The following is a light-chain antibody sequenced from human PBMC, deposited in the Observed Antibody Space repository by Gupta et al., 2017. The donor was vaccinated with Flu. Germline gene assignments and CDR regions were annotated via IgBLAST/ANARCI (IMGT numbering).Light chain of an antibody. CDR3: QQYYSTPWT. V-gene: IGKV4-1*01. CDR1: QSLLYSSNNKNY. CDR2: WAS. J-gene: IGKJ1*01. Sequence: DIVMTQSPDSLAVSLDERATINCKSSQSLLYSSNNKNYLAWYQQKPGQPPKLLIYWASTRESGVPDRFSGSGSGTDFTLTISSPQAEDVAVYYCQQYYSTPWTFGQGTKVEIK.